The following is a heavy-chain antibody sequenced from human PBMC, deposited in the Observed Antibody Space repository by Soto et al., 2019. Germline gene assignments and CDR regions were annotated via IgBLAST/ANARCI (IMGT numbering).Heavy chain of an antibody. CDR3: ARVMSFVGGVIFYYYYLDA. CDR1: GFTFSSYS. V-gene: IGHV3-48*01. D-gene: IGHD3-16*01. J-gene: IGHJ6*03. Sequence: EVQLVESGGGLVQPGGSLRLSCAASGFTFSSYSMNWVRQAPGKGLEWVSYISSSSSTIYYADSVKGRFTISRDNAKNSLYLQMNSLGGEDTAVYYCARVMSFVGGVIFYYYYLDAWGEGTTVTVSS. CDR2: ISSSSSTI.